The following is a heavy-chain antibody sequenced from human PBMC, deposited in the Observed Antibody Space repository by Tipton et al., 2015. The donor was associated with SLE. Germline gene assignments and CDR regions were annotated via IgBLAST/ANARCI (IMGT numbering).Heavy chain of an antibody. V-gene: IGHV3-33*03. J-gene: IGHJ6*02. CDR1: GFTFSVCA. D-gene: IGHD1-26*01. Sequence: RSLRLSCAASGFTFSVCAMHWVRQAPGKGLEWVAGIWYDGSDTYYADSVKGRFTISRDNSKNTLYLQMNSLRAEDTALYYCAKVHSGSVSYYYGLDVWGQGTTVTVSS. CDR2: IWYDGSDT. CDR3: AKVHSGSVSYYYGLDV.